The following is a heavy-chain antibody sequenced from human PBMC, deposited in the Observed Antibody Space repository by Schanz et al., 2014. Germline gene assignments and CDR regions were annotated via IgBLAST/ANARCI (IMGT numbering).Heavy chain of an antibody. CDR3: ARDLGLDV. V-gene: IGHV3-66*01. CDR2: MYMDGTT. Sequence: EVQLVESGGGLVQPGGSLRLSCAASGFTFSIHYMSWVRQAPGKGLEWVSVMYMDGTTFYADSVKGRFTLSRDNSRDTMYLHMNSLRAEDTAVYYCARDLGLDVWGQGTTVTVSS. J-gene: IGHJ6*02. CDR1: GFTFSIHY.